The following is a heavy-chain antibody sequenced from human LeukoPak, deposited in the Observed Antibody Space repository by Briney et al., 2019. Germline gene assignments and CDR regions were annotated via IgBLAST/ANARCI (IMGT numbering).Heavy chain of an antibody. CDR1: GGSISRYY. V-gene: IGHV4-59*01. Sequence: SETLSLTCTVSGGSISRYYWSWTRQPPGKGLEWIGYIYYSGSTNYNPSLKSRVTISVDTSKNQFSLKLSSVAAADTAVYYCARAINWGSPYFDYWGQGTLVTVSS. D-gene: IGHD7-27*01. J-gene: IGHJ4*02. CDR2: IYYSGST. CDR3: ARAINWGSPYFDY.